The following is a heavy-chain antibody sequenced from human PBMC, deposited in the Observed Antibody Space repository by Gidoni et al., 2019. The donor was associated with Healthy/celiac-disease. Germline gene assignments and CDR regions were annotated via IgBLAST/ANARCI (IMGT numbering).Heavy chain of an antibody. V-gene: IGHV1-69*01. CDR3: ATRGANYDLWSGPFDP. CDR1: GGTFSSYA. Sequence: QVQLAQSGAEVKKPGSSVKVPCKASGGTFSSYAIRWVRQAPGQGLEWMGGIIPIFGTANYAQKFQGRVTITADESTSTAYMELSSLRSEDTAVYYCATRGANYDLWSGPFDPWGQGTLVTVSS. D-gene: IGHD3-3*01. CDR2: IIPIFGTA. J-gene: IGHJ5*02.